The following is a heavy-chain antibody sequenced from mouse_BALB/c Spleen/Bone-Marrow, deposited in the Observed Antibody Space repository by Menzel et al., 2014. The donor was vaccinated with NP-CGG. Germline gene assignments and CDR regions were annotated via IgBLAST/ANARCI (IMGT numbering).Heavy chain of an antibody. J-gene: IGHJ4*01. D-gene: IGHD3-2*01. Sequence: VQLQQSGAELARPGASVKLSRKASGYTFTSYWMRWVKQRPGQGLEWIGAIYPGDGDTRYTQKFKGKATLTADKSSSTAYMQRSSLASEDSAVYYCARRQLGPYAMDYWGQGTSVTVSS. CDR3: ARRQLGPYAMDY. CDR2: IYPGDGDT. V-gene: IGHV1-87*01. CDR1: GYTFTSYW.